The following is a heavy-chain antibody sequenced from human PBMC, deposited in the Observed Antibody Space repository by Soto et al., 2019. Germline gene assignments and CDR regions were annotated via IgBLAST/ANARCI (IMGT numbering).Heavy chain of an antibody. CDR2: IYSGGST. CDR3: VKDRDYSNYYYYGMDV. CDR1: GFTVSSNY. Sequence: GGSLRLSCAASGFTVSSNYMSWVRQAPGKGLEWVSVIYSGGSTYYADSVKGRFTISRDNPKNTLYLQMNSLRAEDTAVYYCVKDRDYSNYYYYGMDVWGQGTTVTVS. J-gene: IGHJ6*02. V-gene: IGHV3-53*01. D-gene: IGHD4-4*01.